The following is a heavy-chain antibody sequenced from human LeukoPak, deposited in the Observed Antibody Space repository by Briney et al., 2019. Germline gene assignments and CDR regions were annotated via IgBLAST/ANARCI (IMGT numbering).Heavy chain of an antibody. CDR3: AKSVSPRIDLDY. CDR2: IYSGNT. J-gene: IGHJ4*02. D-gene: IGHD1-26*01. Sequence: SGTLSLTCIVSGDLISSSRYYWGWIRQPPGKGLGWIGSIYSGNTYYNPSLKSRVTISVDTSKNQFSLKLTSVTAADTAVYYCAKSVSPRIDLDYWGQGTLVTVSS. V-gene: IGHV4-39*01. CDR1: GDLISSSRYY.